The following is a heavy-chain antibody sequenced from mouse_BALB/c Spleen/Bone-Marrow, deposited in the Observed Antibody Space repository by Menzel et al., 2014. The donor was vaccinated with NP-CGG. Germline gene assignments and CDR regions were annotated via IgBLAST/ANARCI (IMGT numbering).Heavy chain of an antibody. Sequence: DVMLVESGGGLVQPGESLKLSCAASGFDFSRYWMSWVRQAPGKGLEWIGEINPDSNTINYTPSLKDKFIISRDNAKNTLYLQMSKVRSEDTALYYCSRLGYYGGFAYWGQGTLVTVSA. J-gene: IGHJ3*01. CDR3: SRLGYYGGFAY. V-gene: IGHV4-1*02. CDR1: GFDFSRYW. D-gene: IGHD2-3*01. CDR2: INPDSNTI.